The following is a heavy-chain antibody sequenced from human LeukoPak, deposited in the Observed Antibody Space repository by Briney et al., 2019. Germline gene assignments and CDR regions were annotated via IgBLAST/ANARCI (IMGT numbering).Heavy chain of an antibody. J-gene: IGHJ4*02. CDR2: IYPGDSDT. V-gene: IGHV5-51*01. CDR1: GYSFTSYW. D-gene: IGHD5-24*01. CDR3: ARLSRDGYNYAAYYFDY. Sequence: GESLKISCKGSGYSFTSYWIGWVRQMPGKGLEWMGIIYPGDSDTRYSPSFQGQVTISADKSISTAYLQWSSLKASDTAMYYCARLSRDGYNYAAYYFDYWGQGTLVTVSS.